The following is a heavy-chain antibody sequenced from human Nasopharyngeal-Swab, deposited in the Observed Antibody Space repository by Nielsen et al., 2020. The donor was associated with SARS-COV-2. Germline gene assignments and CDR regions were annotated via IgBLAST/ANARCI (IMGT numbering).Heavy chain of an antibody. D-gene: IGHD2-15*01. Sequence: SETLSLTCTASGGSTSSYYWSWIRQPPGKGLEWIGYIYYSGSTNYNPSLKSRVTISVDTSKNQFSLKLSSVTAADTAVYYCARDPGAHGGAFDIWGQGTMVTVSS. V-gene: IGHV4-59*01. CDR3: ARDPGAHGGAFDI. J-gene: IGHJ3*02. CDR2: IYYSGST. CDR1: GGSTSSYY.